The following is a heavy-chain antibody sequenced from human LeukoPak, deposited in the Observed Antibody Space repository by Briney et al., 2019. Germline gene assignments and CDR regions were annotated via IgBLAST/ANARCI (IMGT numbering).Heavy chain of an antibody. V-gene: IGHV3-23*01. CDR2: ISGSGGST. CDR1: GSTFSSYA. CDR3: AWAPVPDPYYYYGMDV. J-gene: IGHJ6*02. D-gene: IGHD2-2*01. Sequence: PGGSLRLSCAASGSTFSSYAMSWVRQAPGKGLGWVSPISGSGGSTYYADSVKGRFTISRDNSKNTLYLQMNSLRAEDTAVYYCAWAPVPDPYYYYGMDVWGQGTTVTVSS.